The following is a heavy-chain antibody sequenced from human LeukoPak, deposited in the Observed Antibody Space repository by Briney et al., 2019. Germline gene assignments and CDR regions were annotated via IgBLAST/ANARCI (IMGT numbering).Heavy chain of an antibody. CDR3: AKSVAIYFYYGLDV. CDR1: GFTFSSSA. J-gene: IGHJ6*02. D-gene: IGHD3-3*01. V-gene: IGHV3-23*01. Sequence: GGSLRLSCAASGFTFSSSAMSWVRQAPGKGLEWVSAISNNGGYTYYADSVKDRFTISRDNSKNTLFLQMNSLRAEDTAPYYCAKSVAIYFYYGLDVWGQGTTVTVSS. CDR2: ISNNGGYT.